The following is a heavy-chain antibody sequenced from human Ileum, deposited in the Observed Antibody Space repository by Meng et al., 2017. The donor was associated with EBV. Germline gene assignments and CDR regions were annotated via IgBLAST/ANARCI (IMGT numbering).Heavy chain of an antibody. CDR1: GFTFTNAW. V-gene: IGHV3-15*01. Sequence: EVQLVESGGGLVKPGGSRRLSCAASGFTFTNAWMSWFRQAPGKGLEWVGRIRNKTNGGTADYAAPVKGRFSISRDDSKNTLYLQMNSLKIEDTAMYYCTTGKQWLVPWGQGTLVTVSS. CDR2: IRNKTNGGTA. D-gene: IGHD6-19*01. J-gene: IGHJ5*02. CDR3: TTGKQWLVP.